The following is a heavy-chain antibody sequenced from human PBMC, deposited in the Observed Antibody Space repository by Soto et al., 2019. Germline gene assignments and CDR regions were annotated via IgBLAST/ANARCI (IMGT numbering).Heavy chain of an antibody. Sequence: ASVKVSCKASGYTFTSYGISWVRQAPGQGLEWMGWINAYNGNTNYAQKFQGRVTITRDTSASTVYMELSSLRSEDTAVYYCARAVYGVKGGYYYYYGMDVWGQGTTVTVSS. CDR3: ARAVYGVKGGYYYYYGMDV. V-gene: IGHV1-18*01. J-gene: IGHJ6*02. D-gene: IGHD4-17*01. CDR2: INAYNGNT. CDR1: GYTFTSYG.